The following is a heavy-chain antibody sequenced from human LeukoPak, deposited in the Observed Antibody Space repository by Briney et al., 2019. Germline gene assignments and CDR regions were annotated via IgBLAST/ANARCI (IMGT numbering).Heavy chain of an antibody. CDR2: IYYSGST. CDR1: GGSIGSYY. Sequence: SETLSLTCTVSGGSIGSYYWSWIRQPPGKGLEWIGYIYYSGSTNYNPSLKSRVTISVDTSKNQFSLKLSSVTAADTAVYYCASTIGGNGPYYYYGMDVWGQGTTVTVSS. D-gene: IGHD4-23*01. CDR3: ASTIGGNGPYYYYGMDV. J-gene: IGHJ6*02. V-gene: IGHV4-59*08.